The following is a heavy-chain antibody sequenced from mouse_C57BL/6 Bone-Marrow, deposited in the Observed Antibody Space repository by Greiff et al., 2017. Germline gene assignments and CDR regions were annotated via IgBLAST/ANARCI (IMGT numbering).Heavy chain of an antibody. V-gene: IGHV1-55*01. CDR1: GYTFTSYW. CDR3: ARLYCYGSSCPYYFDY. Sequence: QVQLKQPGAELVKPGASVKMSCKASGYTFTSYWITWVKQRPGQGLEWIGDIYPGSGSTNYNEKFKSKATLTVDTSSSTAYMQLSSLTSEDSAVYYCARLYCYGSSCPYYFDYWGQGTTLTVSS. D-gene: IGHD1-1*01. CDR2: IYPGSGST. J-gene: IGHJ2*01.